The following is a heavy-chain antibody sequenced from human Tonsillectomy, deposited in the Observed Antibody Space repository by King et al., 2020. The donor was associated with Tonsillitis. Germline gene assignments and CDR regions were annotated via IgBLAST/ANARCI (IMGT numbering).Heavy chain of an antibody. D-gene: IGHD3-10*01. J-gene: IGHJ3*02. CDR2: IIPIFGTA. V-gene: IGHV1-69*01. CDR3: VLRSVYGSGSYSADAFDI. Sequence: QLVQSGAEVKKPGSSVKVSCKASGGTFSSYAISWVRQAPGQGLEWMGGIIPIFGTANYAQKFQGRVTITADDSTSTAYMELSSLRSEDTALYYCVLRSVYGSGSYSADAFDIWGQGTMVTVSS. CDR1: GGTFSSYA.